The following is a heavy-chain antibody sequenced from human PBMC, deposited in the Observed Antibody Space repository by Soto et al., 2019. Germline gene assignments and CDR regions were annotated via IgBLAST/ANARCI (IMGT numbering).Heavy chain of an antibody. CDR1: GLTFSSYS. V-gene: IGHV3-21*01. CDR2: ISSSSSYI. D-gene: IGHD6-6*01. CDR3: ARGRGNLGSASDAFDI. Sequence: GGSLRLSCEASGLTFSSYSMNWVRQAPGKGLEWVSSISSSSSYIYYADSVKGRFTITRENAKNSLYLQMNSRRAEDTAVYYCARGRGNLGSASDAFDIWGQGTMVTVSS. J-gene: IGHJ3*02.